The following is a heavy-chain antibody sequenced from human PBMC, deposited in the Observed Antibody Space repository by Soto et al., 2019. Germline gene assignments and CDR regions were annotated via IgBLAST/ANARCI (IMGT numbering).Heavy chain of an antibody. V-gene: IGHV3-30*18. Sequence: PGGSLRLSCAASGFTFSAYAMHWVRQAPGKGLEWVAVISYDGSNKYYADSVKGRFTISRDNSKNTLYLQMSSLRAEDTAVYYCAKDGNYYGSGTYPEYWGQGTLVTVSS. CDR2: ISYDGSNK. CDR1: GFTFSAYA. D-gene: IGHD3-10*01. J-gene: IGHJ4*02. CDR3: AKDGNYYGSGTYPEY.